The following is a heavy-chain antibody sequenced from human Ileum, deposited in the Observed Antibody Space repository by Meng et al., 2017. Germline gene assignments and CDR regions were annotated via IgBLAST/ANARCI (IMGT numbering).Heavy chain of an antibody. V-gene: IGHV4-34*01. Sequence: QAQLHQCRAVLSKTSETLSLSFAVYGGSFTGYQWTWIRQPPGKGLEWIGDINHIGITRYNPSLKSRVTISLDTSKNQFSLILSSVTAADTAVYYCASSIRRDLPWGQGTLVTVSS. CDR2: INHIGIT. J-gene: IGHJ5*02. CDR1: GGSFTGYQ. CDR3: ASSIRRDLP.